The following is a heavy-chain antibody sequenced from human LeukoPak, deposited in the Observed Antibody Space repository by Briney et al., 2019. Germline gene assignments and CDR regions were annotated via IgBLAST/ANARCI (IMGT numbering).Heavy chain of an antibody. J-gene: IGHJ5*01. V-gene: IGHV1-18*01. CDR3: AREIVVPTALPIIGFDP. CDR2: ISCYNGNT. CDR1: GYPFSNYG. D-gene: IGHD2-2*01. Sequence: ASVKVSFKASGYPFSNYGISWVRQAPGQGLEWMLWISCYNGNTNYAQNLQGRVTLTTDTSTSTAYIELRSLRSDDTAVYFRAREIVVPTALPIIGFDPWGQGTLVTVSS.